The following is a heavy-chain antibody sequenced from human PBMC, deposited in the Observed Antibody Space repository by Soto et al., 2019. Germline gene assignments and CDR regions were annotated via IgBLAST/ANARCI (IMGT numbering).Heavy chain of an antibody. D-gene: IGHD3-22*01. CDR1: GYTFTSYA. J-gene: IGHJ4*02. CDR3: ARCSYYYESSGYFPDY. V-gene: IGHV1-3*01. CDR2: INAGNGNT. Sequence: GASVKVSCKASGYTFTSYAMHWVRQAPGQRLEWMGWINAGNGNTKYSQKFQGRVTITRDTSASTAYMELSSLRSEDTAVYYCARCSYYYESSGYFPDYWGQRTPVTVSS.